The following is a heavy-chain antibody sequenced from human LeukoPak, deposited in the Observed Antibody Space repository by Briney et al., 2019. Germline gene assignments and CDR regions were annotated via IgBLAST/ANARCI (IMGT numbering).Heavy chain of an antibody. CDR1: GFTFSSYS. D-gene: IGHD4-17*01. CDR3: AKIAGDDYGDYGMGFYYYGMDV. CDR2: ISSSSSYI. V-gene: IGHV3-21*04. Sequence: GGSLRLSCAASGFTFSSYSMNWVRQAPGKGLEWVSSISSSSSYIYYADSVKGRFTISRDKFKKTLYLQMNSLRAEDTAVYYCAKIAGDDYGDYGMGFYYYGMDVWGQGTTVTVSS. J-gene: IGHJ6*02.